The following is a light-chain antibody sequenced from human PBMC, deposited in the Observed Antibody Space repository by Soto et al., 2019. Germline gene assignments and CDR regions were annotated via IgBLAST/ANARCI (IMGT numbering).Light chain of an antibody. CDR2: GAS. J-gene: IGKJ1*01. CDR1: QSVDSNY. CDR3: QQYSSGM. V-gene: IGKV3-20*01. Sequence: IVLTQSPGTLSLSPGERATLSCRASQSVDSNYLAWYQQKPGQAPRLLIYGASRRATGIPDRFSGGGSGTDFTPTISRLEPEDFAVYYCQQYSSGMFGQGTKVEIK.